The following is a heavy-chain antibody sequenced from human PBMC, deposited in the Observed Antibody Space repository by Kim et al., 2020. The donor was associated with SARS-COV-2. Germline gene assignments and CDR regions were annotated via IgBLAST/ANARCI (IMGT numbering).Heavy chain of an antibody. Sequence: ASVKVSCKASGYTFTGYYMHWVRQAPGQGLVWMGWINPNSGGTNYAQKFQGRVTMTRDTSISTAYMELSRLRSDDTAVYYCARVSSGSWDFDYWGQGTLVTVSS. V-gene: IGHV1-2*02. CDR2: INPNSGGT. D-gene: IGHD1-26*01. CDR3: ARVSSGSWDFDY. J-gene: IGHJ4*02. CDR1: GYTFTGYY.